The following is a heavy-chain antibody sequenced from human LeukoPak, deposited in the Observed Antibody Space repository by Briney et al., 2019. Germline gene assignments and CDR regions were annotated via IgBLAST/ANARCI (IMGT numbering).Heavy chain of an antibody. Sequence: SGTLSLTCAVSGGSISSGYWWSWVRQPPGKGLEWIGSIYYSGSTYYNPSLKSRVTISVDTSKNQFSLKLSSVTAADTAVYYCARLTAADIFDYWGQGTLVTVSS. CDR2: IYYSGST. D-gene: IGHD6-13*01. CDR3: ARLTAADIFDY. V-gene: IGHV4-39*01. J-gene: IGHJ4*02. CDR1: GGSISSGYW.